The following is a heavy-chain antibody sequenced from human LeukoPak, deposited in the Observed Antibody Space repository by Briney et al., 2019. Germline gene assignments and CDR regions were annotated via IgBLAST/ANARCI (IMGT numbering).Heavy chain of an antibody. D-gene: IGHD3-22*01. CDR2: ITSTSGTM. V-gene: IGHV3-48*03. J-gene: IGHJ4*02. CDR3: ARDARLPMTPFDY. Sequence: GGSLRLSCAASGFSFSSYEMNWVRQAPGKGLEWVSYITSTSGTMYYADSVKGRFTISRDNARNSLYLQMNSLRDEDTAVYYCARDARLPMTPFDYWGQGTLVTVSS. CDR1: GFSFSSYE.